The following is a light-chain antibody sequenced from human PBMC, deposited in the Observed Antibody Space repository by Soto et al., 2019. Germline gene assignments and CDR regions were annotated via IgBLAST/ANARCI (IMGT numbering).Light chain of an antibody. J-gene: IGKJ2*01. CDR3: QVYADSPMFT. CDR1: QSVSSSY. Sequence: EIVLTQSPGTLSLSPGTRATLSCRASQSVSSSYLAWYQQKPGQAPRLLIYGASRRATAVPDRFSGSGSETDFTLTISRLEPEDFAVYYCQVYADSPMFTFGQGTKVDIK. CDR2: GAS. V-gene: IGKV3-20*01.